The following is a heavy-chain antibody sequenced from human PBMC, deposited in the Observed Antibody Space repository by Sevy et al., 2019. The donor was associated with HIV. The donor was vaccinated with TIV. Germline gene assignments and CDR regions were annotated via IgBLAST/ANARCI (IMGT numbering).Heavy chain of an antibody. CDR1: GGSFSGYY. D-gene: IGHD3-22*01. Sequence: SETLSLTCAVYGGSFSGYYWSWIRQPTGKGLEWIGEINHSGSTNYNPSLKSRVTISVDTSKNQFSLKLSSVTAADTAVYYCARESYYYDSSGIDYWGQGTLVTVSS. V-gene: IGHV4-34*01. CDR3: ARESYYYDSSGIDY. CDR2: INHSGST. J-gene: IGHJ4*02.